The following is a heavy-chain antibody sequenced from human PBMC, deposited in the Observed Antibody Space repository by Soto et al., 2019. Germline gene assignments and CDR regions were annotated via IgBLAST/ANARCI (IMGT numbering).Heavy chain of an antibody. V-gene: IGHV4-59*08. Sequence: SETLSLTCTVSGGSISSYYWSWIRQPPGKGLEWIGYIYYSGSTNYNPSLKSRVTISVDTSKNQFSLKLSSVTAADTAVYYCATNYDKSCYYYYMDVWGKGTTVTVSS. D-gene: IGHD3-3*01. CDR3: ATNYDKSCYYYYMDV. CDR1: GGSISSYY. J-gene: IGHJ6*03. CDR2: IYYSGST.